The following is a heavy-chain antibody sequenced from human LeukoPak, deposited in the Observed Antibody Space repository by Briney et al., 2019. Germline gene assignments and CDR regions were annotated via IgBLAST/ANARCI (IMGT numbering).Heavy chain of an antibody. CDR1: GGSISSSSYY. J-gene: IGHJ4*02. V-gene: IGHV4-39*01. CDR3: ARRSGLGKRRLIDD. CDR2: IYYGGST. Sequence: PSETLSLTCTVSGGSISSSSYYWGWIRQPPGKGLEWIGSIYYGGSTYYNPSLKSRVTISVDTSKNQFSLKLSSVTAADTAVYYCARRSGLGKRRLIDDWGQGTLVTVSS. D-gene: IGHD6-25*01.